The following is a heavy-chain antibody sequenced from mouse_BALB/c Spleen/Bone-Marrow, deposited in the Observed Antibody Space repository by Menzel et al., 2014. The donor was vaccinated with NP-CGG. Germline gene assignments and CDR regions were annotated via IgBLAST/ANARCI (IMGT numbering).Heavy chain of an antibody. CDR1: GFDFSGYW. Sequence: EVKLVESGGGLVQPGGSLKLSCAASGFDFSGYWMSWVRQAPGKGLEWIGEINPDSSTSNYTPSLKDKFIISRDNAKNTLYLQMSKVRSEDTALYYCARLNYYGSLFVWGAGTTVTVSS. D-gene: IGHD1-1*01. CDR2: INPDSSTS. J-gene: IGHJ1*01. V-gene: IGHV4-1*02. CDR3: ARLNYYGSLFV.